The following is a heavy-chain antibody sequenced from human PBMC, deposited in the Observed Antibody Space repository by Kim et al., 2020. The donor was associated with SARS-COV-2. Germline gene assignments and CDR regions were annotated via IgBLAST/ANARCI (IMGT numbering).Heavy chain of an antibody. D-gene: IGHD3-16*01. CDR2: ISSGGGIT. CDR1: GFTFNNYA. V-gene: IGHV3-23*01. J-gene: IGHJ3*02. Sequence: GGSLRLSCAVSGFTFNNYAMSWVRQAPGKGLEWVSSISSGGGITYYADSVKGRFTISRDNSKNTLFLQMGNLRAEDTAQYYCAKGETFRGMGDAFDISAKGQWSPSLQ. CDR3: AKGETFRGMGDAFDI.